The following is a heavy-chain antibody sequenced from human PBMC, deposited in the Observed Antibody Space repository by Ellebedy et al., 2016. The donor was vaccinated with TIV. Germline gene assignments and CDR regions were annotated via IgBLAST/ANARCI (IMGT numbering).Heavy chain of an antibody. Sequence: PGGSLRLSCAASGLTLSNYAMHRVRQAPGKGLDWLAVVTNDGRNQYYADSIKGRFTISRDNSKNTLYLQMRSLRAEDSAIYYCAKEIHDSGGDWGQGTLVTVSS. CDR2: VTNDGRNQ. CDR1: GLTLSNYA. CDR3: AKEIHDSGGD. V-gene: IGHV3-30*04. J-gene: IGHJ4*02. D-gene: IGHD4-23*01.